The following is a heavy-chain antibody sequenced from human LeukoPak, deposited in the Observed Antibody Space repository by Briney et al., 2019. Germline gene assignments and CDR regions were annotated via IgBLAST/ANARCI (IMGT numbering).Heavy chain of an antibody. D-gene: IGHD3-22*01. V-gene: IGHV4-59*01. CDR1: GVSISSYY. J-gene: IGHJ6*02. CDR3: ARATYYYDSSGAHPGMDV. CDR2: IYCSGST. Sequence: SETLSLTCTVSGVSISSYYWSWIRQPPGKGLEWIGYIYCSGSTNYNPSLKSRATISVDTSKNQFSLKLSSVTAADTAVYYCARATYYYDSSGAHPGMDVWGQGTTVTVSS.